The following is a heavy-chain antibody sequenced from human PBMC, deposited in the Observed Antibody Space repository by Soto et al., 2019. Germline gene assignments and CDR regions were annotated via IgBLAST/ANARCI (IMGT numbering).Heavy chain of an antibody. J-gene: IGHJ4*02. D-gene: IGHD1-26*01. CDR2: MIGDGTSW. Sequence: EVQLLESGGGLAQAGGSLRLSCAASGFNFRIYAMNWVRQAPGKGLEWVSVMIGDGTSWDYADSVRGRFTISRDNSKNTLYLQMNSLRAEDTAVYHCAKDLRPDGRYDLDYWGQGTLVTVSS. CDR3: AKDLRPDGRYDLDY. CDR1: GFNFRIYA. V-gene: IGHV3-23*01.